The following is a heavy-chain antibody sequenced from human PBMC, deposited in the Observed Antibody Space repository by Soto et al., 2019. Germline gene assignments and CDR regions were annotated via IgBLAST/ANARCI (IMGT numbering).Heavy chain of an antibody. V-gene: IGHV4-59*08. J-gene: IGHJ2*01. CDR1: GGFISGYY. CDR2: VYYSGHT. Sequence: QVQLQESGPGLVKPSETLSLTCNVSGGFISGYYCSWIRQPPGKGLEWMGFVYYSGHTNYNPSLKSRVNLSVDTSKNQFSLKLSSVTAADTAVYCCARHRDWYFDLWGRGTLVTVSS. CDR3: ARHRDWYFDL.